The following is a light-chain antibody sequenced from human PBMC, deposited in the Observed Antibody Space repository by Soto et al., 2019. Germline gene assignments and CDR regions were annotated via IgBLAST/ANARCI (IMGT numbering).Light chain of an antibody. Sequence: QSALTQPPSASGSPGQSVTISCTGTSSDVGSYNYVSWYQQHPGKAPKLMIYDVIKRPSGVPDRFSGSKSGNTATLTVSGLQAEDEADYYCISYTGSSTSYVFGSGTKLTVL. CDR2: DVI. V-gene: IGLV2-8*01. J-gene: IGLJ1*01. CDR1: SSDVGSYNY. CDR3: ISYTGSSTSYV.